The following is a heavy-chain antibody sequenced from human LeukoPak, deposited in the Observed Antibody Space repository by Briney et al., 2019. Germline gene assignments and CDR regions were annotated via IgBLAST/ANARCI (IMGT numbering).Heavy chain of an antibody. CDR3: ARDLTMVRGVNITWAGSDDAFDI. J-gene: IGHJ3*02. Sequence: ASVKVSCKASGYTFTGYYMHWVRQAPGQGLEWMGRINPNSGGTNYAQKFQGRVTMTRDTSISTAYMELSRLRSDDTAVYYCARDLTMVRGVNITWAGSDDAFDIWGQGTTVTVSS. V-gene: IGHV1-2*06. CDR2: INPNSGGT. CDR1: GYTFTGYY. D-gene: IGHD3-10*01.